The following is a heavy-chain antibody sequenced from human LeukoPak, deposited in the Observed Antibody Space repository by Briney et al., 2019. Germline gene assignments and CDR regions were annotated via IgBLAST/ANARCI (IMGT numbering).Heavy chain of an antibody. CDR2: IYYSGST. CDR1: GGSISSYY. V-gene: IGHV4-59*12. Sequence: SETLSLTCTVSGGSISSYYWSWIRQPPGKGLEWIGYIYYSGSTYYNPSLKSRVTISVDTSKNQFSLKLTSVTAADTAVYYCAREPGDEQDYWGQGTLVTVSS. CDR3: AREPGDEQDY. J-gene: IGHJ4*02. D-gene: IGHD7-27*01.